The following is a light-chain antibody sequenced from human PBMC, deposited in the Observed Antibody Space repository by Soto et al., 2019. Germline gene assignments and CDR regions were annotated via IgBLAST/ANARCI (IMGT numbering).Light chain of an antibody. V-gene: IGLV1-40*01. J-gene: IGLJ2*01. Sequence: QSVLTQPPSVSGAPGQRVTISCTGSSSNIGAGYDVRWYQQLPGTAPKLLIYGNSNRPSGVPDRFSGSKSGTSASLAITGLQAEDEADHYCQFYDSSLSGSVVFGGGTKLTVL. CDR1: SSNIGAGYD. CDR3: QFYDSSLSGSVV. CDR2: GNS.